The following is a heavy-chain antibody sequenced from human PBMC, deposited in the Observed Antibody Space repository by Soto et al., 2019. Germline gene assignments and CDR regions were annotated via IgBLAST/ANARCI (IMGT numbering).Heavy chain of an antibody. Sequence: QITLKESGPTLVKPTQTLTLTCTFSGFSLSTSGVGVGWIRQPPGKALEWLALIYWDDDKRYSPSLKSRLTTTKDTSKNQVVLTMTNMDPVDTATYYCAHRRMTTVTPYYFDYWGQGTLVTVSS. J-gene: IGHJ4*02. CDR2: IYWDDDK. CDR1: GFSLSTSGVG. D-gene: IGHD4-17*01. V-gene: IGHV2-5*02. CDR3: AHRRMTTVTPYYFDY.